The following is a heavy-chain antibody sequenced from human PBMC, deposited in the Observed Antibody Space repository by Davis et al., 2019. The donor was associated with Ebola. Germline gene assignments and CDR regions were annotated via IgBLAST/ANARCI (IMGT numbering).Heavy chain of an antibody. CDR1: GFTFSSYA. CDR2: ISGSGDST. J-gene: IGHJ6*03. V-gene: IGHV3-23*01. CDR3: VRDYGRGWSSFYYYMDV. D-gene: IGHD3-10*01. Sequence: GESLKISCAASGFTFSSYAMSWVRQAPGKGLKWVSAISGSGDSTYSADSVKGRFTISRDNSKNTLYLQMNGLRAEDTAVYYCVRDYGRGWSSFYYYMDVWGKGTTVTVSS.